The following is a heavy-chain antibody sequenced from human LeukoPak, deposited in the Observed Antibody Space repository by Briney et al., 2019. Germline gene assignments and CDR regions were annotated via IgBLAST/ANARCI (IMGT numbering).Heavy chain of an antibody. V-gene: IGHV4-39*01. CDR2: IYYSGST. CDR1: GGSISSSIYH. D-gene: IGHD5-24*01. Sequence: SETLSLTCCLSGGSISSSIYHWGWIRQPPGKGLEWIGSIYYSGSTYYNPSLKSRVTISVDTSKNQFSLRLRSVTAADTAVYYCARHTRDGHNYSYYYYMDVWGKGTTVTVSS. CDR3: ARHTRDGHNYSYYYYMDV. J-gene: IGHJ6*03.